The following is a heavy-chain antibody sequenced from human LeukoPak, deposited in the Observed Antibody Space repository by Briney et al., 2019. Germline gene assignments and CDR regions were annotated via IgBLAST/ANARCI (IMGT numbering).Heavy chain of an antibody. Sequence: SGTLSLTCPVSGGSISSYYWSWIRQPPGKGLEWIGYIYYSGSTNYSPSLKSRVTLSVDTSKNQFSLKLTSVTAADTAVYYCARGYSHHDYWGQGTLVTVSS. J-gene: IGHJ4*02. D-gene: IGHD3-10*01. CDR1: GGSISSYY. CDR3: ARGYSHHDY. CDR2: IYYSGST. V-gene: IGHV4-59*01.